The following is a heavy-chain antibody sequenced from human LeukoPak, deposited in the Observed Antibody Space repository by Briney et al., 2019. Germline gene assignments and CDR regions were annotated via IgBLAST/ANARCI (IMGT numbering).Heavy chain of an antibody. V-gene: IGHV3-15*01. CDR3: ISEHTSYYDFWSGYYDY. J-gene: IGHJ4*02. Sequence: GGSLRLSCAASGFTFSNAWMSWVRLAPGKGLEWVGRIKSKTDGGTTDYAAPVKGRFTISRDDSKNTLYLQMNSLKTEDTAVYYCISEHTSYYDFWSGYYDYWGQRNLVTVSS. CDR1: GFTFSNAW. D-gene: IGHD3-3*01. CDR2: IKSKTDGGTT.